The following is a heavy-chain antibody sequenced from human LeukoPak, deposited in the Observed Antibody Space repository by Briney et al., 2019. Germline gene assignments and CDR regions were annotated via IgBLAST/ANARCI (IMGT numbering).Heavy chain of an antibody. CDR3: ARVGRGGSRRSDAFDI. V-gene: IGHV1-18*01. CDR2: ISAYNGNT. CDR1: GYTFTSYG. D-gene: IGHD3-16*01. J-gene: IGHJ3*02. Sequence: ASVKVSCKASGYTFTSYGISWVRQAPGQGLEWMGWISAYNGNTNYAQKLQGRVTMTTDTSTSTAYMELRSLRSGDTAVYYCARVGRGGSRRSDAFDIWGQGTMVTVSS.